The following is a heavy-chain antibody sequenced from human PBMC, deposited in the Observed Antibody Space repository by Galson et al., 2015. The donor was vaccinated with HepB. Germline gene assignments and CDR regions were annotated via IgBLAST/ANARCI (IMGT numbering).Heavy chain of an antibody. V-gene: IGHV3-15*01. Sequence: SLRLSCAASGFTFSNVWMNWVRQAPGKGLQWVGRIKSKTDGGTTDYAAPVKGRFSVSRDDSKSTLYLRMDSLQSEDTAVYYCATDIRTTVTPFSGYWGQGTLVTVSS. CDR2: IKSKTDGGTT. J-gene: IGHJ4*02. CDR1: GFTFSNVW. D-gene: IGHD4-17*01. CDR3: ATDIRTTVTPFSGY.